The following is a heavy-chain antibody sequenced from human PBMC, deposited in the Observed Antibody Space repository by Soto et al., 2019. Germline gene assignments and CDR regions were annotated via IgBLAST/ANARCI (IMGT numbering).Heavy chain of an antibody. J-gene: IGHJ6*02. CDR3: ARDLAVTTFPYYYYGMDF. D-gene: IGHD4-17*01. Sequence: QVQLVQSGAEVKKPGASVKVSCKASGYTFTGYYMHWVRQAPGQGLEWMGWINPNSGGTNYAQKFQGCVTMTRDTSISTAYMELSRLRSYDTAVYYCARDLAVTTFPYYYYGMDFWGQGTTVTVSS. V-gene: IGHV1-2*04. CDR1: GYTFTGYY. CDR2: INPNSGGT.